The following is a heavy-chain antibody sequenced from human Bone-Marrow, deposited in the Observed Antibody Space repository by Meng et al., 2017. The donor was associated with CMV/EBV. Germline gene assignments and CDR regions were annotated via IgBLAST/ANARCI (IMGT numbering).Heavy chain of an antibody. Sequence: QLQRQEAGPGLVKPSGTLSLTWTVSGGSISSSSYYWGWIRQPPGKGLEWIGSIYYSGSTYYNPSLKSRVTISVDTSKNQFSLKLSSVTAADTAVYYCARDVYGRGWFDPWGQGTLVTVSS. D-gene: IGHD3-16*01. CDR2: IYYSGST. J-gene: IGHJ5*02. CDR3: ARDVYGRGWFDP. V-gene: IGHV4-39*07. CDR1: GGSISSSSYY.